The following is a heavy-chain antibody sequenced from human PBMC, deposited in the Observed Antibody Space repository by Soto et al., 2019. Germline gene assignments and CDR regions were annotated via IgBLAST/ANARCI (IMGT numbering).Heavy chain of an antibody. D-gene: IGHD6-13*01. CDR1: GFTFRNYG. J-gene: IGHJ4*02. Sequence: GGSLRLSCAASGFTFRNYGMNWVRQAPGKGLEWVSYIGSGGSTYYTDSVKGRFTISRDNSKNTLYLQMNSLRAEDTAVYYCARRSSSWYFDCWGQGTLVTVSS. V-gene: IGHV3-23*01. CDR2: IGSGGST. CDR3: ARRSSSWYFDC.